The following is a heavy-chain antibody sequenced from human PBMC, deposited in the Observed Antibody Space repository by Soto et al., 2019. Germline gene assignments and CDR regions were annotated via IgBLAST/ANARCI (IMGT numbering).Heavy chain of an antibody. CDR1: GYTFTSYG. D-gene: IGHD3-10*01. CDR3: ARGVEVLWFGELFGGLDS. V-gene: IGHV1-18*01. Sequence: QVQLVQSGAEVKKPGASVKVSCKASGYTFTSYGISWVRQAPGQGLEWMGWISAYNGNTNYAQKXQGRVTMTTNXXTXTXXMELRSLRSDDTAVYYCARGVEVLWFGELFGGLDSWGQGTLVTVSS. CDR2: ISAYNGNT. J-gene: IGHJ4*02.